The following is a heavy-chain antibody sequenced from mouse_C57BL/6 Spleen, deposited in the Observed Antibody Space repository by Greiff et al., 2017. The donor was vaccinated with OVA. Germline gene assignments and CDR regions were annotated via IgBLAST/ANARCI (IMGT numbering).Heavy chain of an antibody. Sequence: VHVKQSGPELVKPGASVKISCKASGYSFTGYYMNWVKQSPEKSLEWIGEINPSTGGTTYNQKFKAKATLTVDKSSSTAYMQLKSLTSEDSAVYYCAGGSNYFDYWGQGTTLTVSS. CDR3: AGGSNYFDY. V-gene: IGHV1-42*01. CDR1: GYSFTGYY. J-gene: IGHJ2*01. CDR2: INPSTGGT. D-gene: IGHD5-1*01.